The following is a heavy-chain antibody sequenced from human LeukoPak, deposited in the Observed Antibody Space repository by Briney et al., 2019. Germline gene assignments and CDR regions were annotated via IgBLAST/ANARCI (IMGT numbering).Heavy chain of an antibody. CDR3: AKDPSYAPLYYFDY. CDR2: IWYDGSNK. CDR1: GFTFSSYG. J-gene: IGHJ4*02. Sequence: GGSLRLSCAASGFTFSSYGMHWVRQAPGKGLEWVAVIWYDGSNKYYADSVKGRFTISRDNSKNTLYLQVNSLRAEDTAVYYCAKDPSYAPLYYFDYWGQGTLVTVSS. D-gene: IGHD2-2*01. V-gene: IGHV3-33*06.